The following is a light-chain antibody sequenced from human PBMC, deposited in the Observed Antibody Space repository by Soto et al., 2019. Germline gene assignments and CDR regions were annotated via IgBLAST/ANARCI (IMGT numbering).Light chain of an antibody. CDR3: QQRNVWPPVT. CDR2: DAS. J-gene: IGKJ5*01. CDR1: QSIRNS. Sequence: IVLSQSAATLSLYQGERATLSCWASQSIRNSLAWYQQKPGQAPRLLIYDASTRATGIPARFSGSGSGTDFTLTISSLEPEDSAVYYCQQRNVWPPVTFGQGTRLEIK. V-gene: IGKV3-11*01.